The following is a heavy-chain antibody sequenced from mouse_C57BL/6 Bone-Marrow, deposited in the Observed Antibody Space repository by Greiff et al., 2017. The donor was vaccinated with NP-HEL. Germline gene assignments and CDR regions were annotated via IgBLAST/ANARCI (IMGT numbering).Heavy chain of an antibody. Sequence: EVNLVESGGDLVKPGGSLKLSCAASGFTFSSYGMSWVRQTPDKRLEWVATISSGGSYTYYPDSVKGRFTISRDNAKNTLYLQMSSLKSEDTAMYYCARPSDSSGYWFAYWGQGTLVTVSA. CDR3: ARPSDSSGYWFAY. J-gene: IGHJ3*01. CDR1: GFTFSSYG. D-gene: IGHD3-2*02. CDR2: ISSGGSYT. V-gene: IGHV5-6*01.